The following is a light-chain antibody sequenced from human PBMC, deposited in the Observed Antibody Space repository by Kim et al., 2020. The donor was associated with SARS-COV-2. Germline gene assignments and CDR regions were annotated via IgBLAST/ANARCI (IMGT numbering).Light chain of an antibody. CDR1: SSNIGASFD. CDR3: QSFASSLSALL. Sequence: QSVLTQPPSVSGAPGQWITISCTASSSNIGASFDVHWYQQLPGTAPKLLLYRNNNRPSGVPDRFSASRSGTSASLAITGLQPEDEADYYCQSFASSLSALLFGGGTKVTVL. J-gene: IGLJ2*01. CDR2: RNN. V-gene: IGLV1-40*01.